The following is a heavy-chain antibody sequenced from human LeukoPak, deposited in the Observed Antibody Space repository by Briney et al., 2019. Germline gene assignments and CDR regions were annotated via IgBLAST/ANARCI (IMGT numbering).Heavy chain of an antibody. CDR2: IRSDSSSM. CDR3: ARDQAGEGRDY. D-gene: IGHD7-27*01. J-gene: IGHJ4*02. CDR1: GFTFSSYS. Sequence: GGSLRLSCAASGFTFSSYSMNWFRQAPGKGLEWISYIRSDSSSMYYADSVKGRFTISRDNVKNSLHLQMNSLRDEDTAVYYCARDQAGEGRDYWGQGTLVTVSS. V-gene: IGHV3-48*02.